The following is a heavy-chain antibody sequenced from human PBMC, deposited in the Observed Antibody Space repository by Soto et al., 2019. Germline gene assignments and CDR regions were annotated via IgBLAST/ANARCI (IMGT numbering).Heavy chain of an antibody. V-gene: IGHV3-30*04. CDR1: GFTFSSYA. CDR3: ARAYWSYDAFDI. J-gene: IGHJ3*02. D-gene: IGHD2-8*02. Sequence: SLRLSCAASGFTFSSYAMHWVRQAPGKGLEWVAVISYDGSNKYYADSVKGRFTISRDNSKNTLYLQMNSLRAEDTAVYYCARAYWSYDAFDIWGQGTMVTVSS. CDR2: ISYDGSNK.